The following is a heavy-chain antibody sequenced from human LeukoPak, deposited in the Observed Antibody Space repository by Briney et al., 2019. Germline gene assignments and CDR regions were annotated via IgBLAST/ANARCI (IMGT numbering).Heavy chain of an antibody. CDR1: GFTFSSYA. J-gene: IGHJ1*01. V-gene: IGHV3-23*01. CDR2: ISGSGGST. D-gene: IGHD6-19*01. Sequence: GGSLRLSCAASGFTFSSYAMSWVRQAPGKGLEWVSAISGSGGSTYYADSVKGRFTISRDNSKNALYLQMNSLRAEDTAVYYCAKDLLAVAGGAEYFQHWGQGTLVTVSS. CDR3: AKDLLAVAGGAEYFQH.